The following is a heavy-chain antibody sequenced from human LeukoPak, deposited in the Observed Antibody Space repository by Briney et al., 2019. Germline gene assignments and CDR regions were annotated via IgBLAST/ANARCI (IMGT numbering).Heavy chain of an antibody. J-gene: IGHJ4*02. CDR2: INAGNGYT. V-gene: IGHV1-3*01. CDR1: GYSFTSYA. Sequence: ASVKVSCKASGYSFTSYAMHWVRQAPGQRLEWMGWINAGNGYTKYSQKFQGKVTITRDTSASTAYMELSSLRSEDTAVYYCARVGTTGTFGYWGQGTLVTVSS. D-gene: IGHD1-1*01. CDR3: ARVGTTGTFGY.